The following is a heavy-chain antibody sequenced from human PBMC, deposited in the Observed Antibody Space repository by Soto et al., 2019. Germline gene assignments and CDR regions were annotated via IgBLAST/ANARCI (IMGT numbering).Heavy chain of an antibody. CDR3: AKDIESNYYGSGPTDY. V-gene: IGHV3-30*18. D-gene: IGHD3-10*01. J-gene: IGHJ4*02. CDR2: ISYDGSNK. CDR1: GFTFSSYG. Sequence: HPGGSLRLSCAASGFTFSSYGMHWVRQAPGKGLEWVAVISYDGSNKYYADSVKGRFTISRDNSKNTLYLQMNSLRAEDTAVYYCAKDIESNYYGSGPTDYWGQGTLVTVSS.